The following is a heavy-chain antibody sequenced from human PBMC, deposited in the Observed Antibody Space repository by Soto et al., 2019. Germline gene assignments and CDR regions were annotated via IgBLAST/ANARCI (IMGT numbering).Heavy chain of an antibody. V-gene: IGHV3-30*18. CDR3: AKDLEQWLALSTGMDV. CDR1: GFTFSSYG. D-gene: IGHD6-19*01. J-gene: IGHJ6*02. Sequence: QVQLVESGGGVVQPGRSLRLSCAASGFTFSSYGMHWVRQAPGKGLEWVAVISYDGSNKYYADSVKGRFTISKDNSKNTLYRQRNSLRAADTAAYYCAKDLEQWLALSTGMDVWGQGTTVTVSS. CDR2: ISYDGSNK.